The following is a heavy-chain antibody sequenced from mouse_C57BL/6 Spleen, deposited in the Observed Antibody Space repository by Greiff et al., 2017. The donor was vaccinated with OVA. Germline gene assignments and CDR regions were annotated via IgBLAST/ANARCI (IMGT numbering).Heavy chain of an antibody. J-gene: IGHJ4*01. CDR3: TTGYSNYVYAMDY. V-gene: IGHV14-1*01. CDR2: IDPEDGDT. D-gene: IGHD2-5*01. CDR1: GFNIKDYY. Sequence: VQLQHSGAELVRPGASVKLSCTASGFNIKDYYMHWVKQRPEQGLEWIGRIDPEDGDTEYAPKFQGKATMTADTSSNTAYLQLSSLTSEDTAVYYCTTGYSNYVYAMDYWGQGTSVTVSS.